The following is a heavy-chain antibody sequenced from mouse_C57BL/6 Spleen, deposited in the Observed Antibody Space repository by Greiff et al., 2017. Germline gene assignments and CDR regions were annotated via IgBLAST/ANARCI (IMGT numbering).Heavy chain of an antibody. CDR1: GYAFSSYW. Sequence: QVQLQQPGAELVKPGASVKLSCKASGYAFSSYWMNWVKQRPGKGLEWIGQIYPGDGDTNYNGKFKGKATLTADKSSSTAYMQLSSLTSEDSAVYFCARWGLSRGYFDVWGTGTTVTVSS. CDR2: IYPGDGDT. V-gene: IGHV1-80*01. J-gene: IGHJ1*03. CDR3: ARWGLSRGYFDV. D-gene: IGHD1-1*01.